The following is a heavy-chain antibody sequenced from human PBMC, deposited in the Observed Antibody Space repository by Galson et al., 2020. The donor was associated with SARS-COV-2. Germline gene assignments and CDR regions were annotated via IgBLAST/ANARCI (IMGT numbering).Heavy chain of an antibody. CDR1: GGSISSGGYY. Sequence: SETLSLTCTVSGGSISSGGYYWSWIRQHPGKGLEWIGYIYYSGSTYYNPSLKSRVTISVDTSKNQFSLKLSSVTAADTAVYYWARWIAGSGWYSDYWGQGTLVTASS. J-gene: IGHJ4*02. CDR3: ARWIAGSGWYSDY. CDR2: IYYSGST. V-gene: IGHV4-31*03. D-gene: IGHD6-19*01.